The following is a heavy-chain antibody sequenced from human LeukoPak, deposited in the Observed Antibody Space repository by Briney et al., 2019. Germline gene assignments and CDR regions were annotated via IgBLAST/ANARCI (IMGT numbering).Heavy chain of an antibody. V-gene: IGHV3-7*01. CDR3: AGDKVVGATYFDD. CDR1: GFTFSSYW. CDR2: IQQDGSEK. D-gene: IGHD1-26*01. J-gene: IGHJ4*02. Sequence: GGSLRLSCAASGFTFSSYWMSWVRQAPGKGLEWVANIQQDGSEKYYVDSVKGRFTISRDNAKNSLYLQMNSLRVEDTAVYYCAGDKVVGATYFDDWGQGTLVTVSS.